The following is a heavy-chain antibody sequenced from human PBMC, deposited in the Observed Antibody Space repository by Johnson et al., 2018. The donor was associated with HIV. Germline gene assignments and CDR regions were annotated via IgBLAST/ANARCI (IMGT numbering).Heavy chain of an antibody. D-gene: IGHD5-18*01. CDR3: ANLYTYGSGAFDI. Sequence: VQLVESGGGLVQPGGSLRLSCAASGITVGTNYMSWVRPAPGKGLEWVSVIFSVGDVYYADSVKGRFTISRDNSKNTLYLQMNSLISEDTAVYYCANLYTYGSGAFDIWGQGTMVTVSS. V-gene: IGHV3-66*02. CDR1: GITVGTNY. J-gene: IGHJ3*02. CDR2: IFSVGDV.